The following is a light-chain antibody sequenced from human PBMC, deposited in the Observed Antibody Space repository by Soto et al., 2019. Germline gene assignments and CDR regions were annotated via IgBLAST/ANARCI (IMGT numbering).Light chain of an antibody. CDR3: QKYYAYSPWT. CDR2: DDS. J-gene: IGKJ1*01. Sequence: DIQMTQSPSTLSASVGDTVAITCRASQSVSGYLAWYQQRPGEAPKLLIYDDSTLESGVPSRFSGSGSGTEFTLTISSLQPDDFATYYCQKYYAYSPWTFGQGTKV. V-gene: IGKV1-5*01. CDR1: QSVSGY.